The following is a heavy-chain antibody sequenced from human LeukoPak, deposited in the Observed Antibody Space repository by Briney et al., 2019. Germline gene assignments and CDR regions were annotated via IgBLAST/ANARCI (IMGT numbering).Heavy chain of an antibody. Sequence: GRSLRLSCAASGFTFSSYGMHRVRQAPGKGLEWVAVISYDGSNKYYADSVKGRFTISRDNSKNTLYLQMNSLRAEDAAVYYCAKDSADSGSYFFDYWGQGTLVTVSS. D-gene: IGHD1-26*01. J-gene: IGHJ4*02. V-gene: IGHV3-30*18. CDR1: GFTFSSYG. CDR2: ISYDGSNK. CDR3: AKDSADSGSYFFDY.